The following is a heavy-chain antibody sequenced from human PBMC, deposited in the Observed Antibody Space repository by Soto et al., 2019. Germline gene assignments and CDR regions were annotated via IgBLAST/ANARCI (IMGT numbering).Heavy chain of an antibody. CDR2: IYYSGSP. V-gene: IGHV4-59*01. D-gene: IGHD2-15*01. J-gene: IGHJ3*02. CDR1: GGSISSYY. Sequence: QVQLQESGPGLVKPSETLSLTCTVSGGSISSYYWSWIRQPPGKGLEWIGYIYYSGSPKYNLSLKSRVTISLDTSKNQFSLKLSSVTAADTAVYYCARGMNSMVVARHSFGIWGQGTMVTVSS. CDR3: ARGMNSMVVARHSFGI.